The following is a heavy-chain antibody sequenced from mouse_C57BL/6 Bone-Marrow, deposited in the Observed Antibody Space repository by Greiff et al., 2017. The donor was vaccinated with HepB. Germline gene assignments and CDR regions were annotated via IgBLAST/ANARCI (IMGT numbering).Heavy chain of an antibody. Sequence: EVKLVEPGGGLVQPGGSLKLSCAASGFTFSDYYMYWVRQTPEKRLEWVAYISHGGGSTYYPDNVKGLFTISRDNAKNTLYLQMSRLKSEDTAIYYGARHHIRPLYAMDYWGQGTSVTVSS. V-gene: IGHV5-12*01. J-gene: IGHJ4*01. CDR3: ARHHIRPLYAMDY. CDR1: GFTFSDYY. CDR2: ISHGGGST. D-gene: IGHD3-2*02.